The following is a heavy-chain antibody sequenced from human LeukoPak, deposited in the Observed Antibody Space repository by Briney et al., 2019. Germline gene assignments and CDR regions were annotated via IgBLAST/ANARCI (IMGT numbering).Heavy chain of an antibody. CDR1: GFTFSSYA. CDR2: ISGSSLDT. CDR3: AKRIEDYLDY. J-gene: IGHJ4*02. D-gene: IGHD2/OR15-2a*01. Sequence: PGGSLRLSCAAAGFTFSSYAMTWVRQAPGEGLEWVSPISGSSLDTYYTASVKGRFTITRDNSKNMLYLEMNSLRAEDTAVYYCAKRIEDYLDYWGQGTLVTVSS. V-gene: IGHV3-23*01.